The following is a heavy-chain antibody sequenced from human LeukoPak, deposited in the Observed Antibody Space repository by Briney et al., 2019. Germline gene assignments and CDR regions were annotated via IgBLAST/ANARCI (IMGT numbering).Heavy chain of an antibody. CDR2: IYDSGSN. D-gene: IGHD7-27*01. J-gene: IGHJ4*02. CDR3: ARQKVTGEGDYFDY. V-gene: IGHV4-59*08. Sequence: SGTLSLTCSVSGGSLSSYFWSWIRQSPGKGLEWIGYIYDSGSNNYNPSLKSRVTISVDTSKNQYSLKLSSVTAADTAVYYCARQKVTGEGDYFDYWGQGTLVTVSS. CDR1: GGSLSSYF.